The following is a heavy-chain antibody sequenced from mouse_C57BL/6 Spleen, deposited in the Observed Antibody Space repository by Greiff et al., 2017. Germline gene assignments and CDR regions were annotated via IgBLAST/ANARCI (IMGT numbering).Heavy chain of an antibody. D-gene: IGHD4-1*01. V-gene: IGHV1-74*01. CDR2: LHPSDSDT. J-gene: IGHJ2*01. CDR3: AIRTGTGYFDY. CDR1: GYTFTSYW. Sequence: QVQLQQPGAELVKPGASVKVSCKASGYTFTSYWMHWVKQRPGQGLEWIGRLHPSDSDTNYNQKFKGKATLTVDKSSSTAYMQLSSLTSEDSAVYYCAIRTGTGYFDYWGQGTTLTVSS.